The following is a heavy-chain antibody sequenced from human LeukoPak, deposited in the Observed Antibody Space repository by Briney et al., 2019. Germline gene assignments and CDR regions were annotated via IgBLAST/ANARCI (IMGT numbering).Heavy chain of an antibody. CDR3: ARAPGYCSGGSCFDY. D-gene: IGHD2-15*01. Sequence: GGSLRFSCAASGFTFSSYSMNWVRQAPGKGLKWVSSISSSSSYIYYADSVKGRFTISRDNAKNSLYLQMNSLRAEDTAVYYCARAPGYCSGGSCFDYWGQGTLVTVSS. CDR1: GFTFSSYS. J-gene: IGHJ4*02. CDR2: ISSSSSYI. V-gene: IGHV3-21*01.